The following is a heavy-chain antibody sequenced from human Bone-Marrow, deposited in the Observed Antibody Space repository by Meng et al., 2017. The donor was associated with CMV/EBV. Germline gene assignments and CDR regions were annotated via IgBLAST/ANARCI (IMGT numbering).Heavy chain of an antibody. J-gene: IGHJ4*02. CDR1: GFTFSSYA. CDR2: ISYDGSNK. Sequence: GGSLRLACAASGFTFSSYAMHWVRQAPGKGLEWVAVISYDGSNKYYADSVKGRFTISRANSTTTMYLHMHSLRAEDTAAYYCARDSTKSPTGSGGSCYRPDSWGQGTLVTVSS. D-gene: IGHD2-15*01. CDR3: ARDSTKSPTGSGGSCYRPDS. V-gene: IGHV3-30*04.